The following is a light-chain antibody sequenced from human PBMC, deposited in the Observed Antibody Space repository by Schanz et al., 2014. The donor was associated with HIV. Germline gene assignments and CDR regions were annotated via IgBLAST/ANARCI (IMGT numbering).Light chain of an antibody. Sequence: EIVLTQSPATLSLSPGERATLSCRASQSVNTYLAWYQQKPGQAPRLLIYDASKRATGIPARFSGSGSGTEFTLTISSLQPEDFATYYCQQSSSTPYTFGQGTKVEI. CDR3: QQSSSTPYT. V-gene: IGKV3-11*01. CDR1: QSVNTY. J-gene: IGKJ2*01. CDR2: DAS.